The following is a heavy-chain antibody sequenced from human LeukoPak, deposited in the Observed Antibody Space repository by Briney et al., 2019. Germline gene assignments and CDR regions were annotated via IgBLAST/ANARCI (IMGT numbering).Heavy chain of an antibody. J-gene: IGHJ3*02. CDR3: ARASDSRSGGSCYPDAFDI. V-gene: IGHV4-4*07. CDR2: IYTSEST. D-gene: IGHD2-15*01. CDR1: GGSLSSYY. Sequence: SETLSLTCTVSGGSLSSYYWSWIRQPAGKGLEWIGRIYTSESTNYNPSLKSRVTMSVDTSKNQFSLKLTSVTAADTAVYYCARASDSRSGGSCYPDAFDIWGQGTMVTVPS.